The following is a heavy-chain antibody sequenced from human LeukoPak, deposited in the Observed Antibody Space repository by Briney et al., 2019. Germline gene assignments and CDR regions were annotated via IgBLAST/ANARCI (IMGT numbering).Heavy chain of an antibody. Sequence: GRSLRLSCAASGFTFSSYGMHWVRQAPGKGLEWVAVISYDGSNKYYADSVKGRFTISRDNSKNTLYLQMNSLRAEDTAVYYCAKDLTYGSGDPWGQGTLVTVSS. CDR2: ISYDGSNK. J-gene: IGHJ5*02. CDR1: GFTFSSYG. V-gene: IGHV3-30*18. D-gene: IGHD3-10*01. CDR3: AKDLTYGSGDP.